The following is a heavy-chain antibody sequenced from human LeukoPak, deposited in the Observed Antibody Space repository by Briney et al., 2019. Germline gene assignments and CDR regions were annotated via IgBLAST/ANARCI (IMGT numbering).Heavy chain of an antibody. V-gene: IGHV3-53*01. J-gene: IGHJ2*01. CDR2: MCGSGAT. CDR1: EFNVSNNY. Sequence: GGSLRLSCVASEFNVSNNYMSWVRQAPGKGLEWVSVMCGSGATYYAASMNGRFTISRDNSKNTLYLQMNSLRGDDTAVYYCARSYGGFANHWYFDLWGRGTLVTVSS. CDR3: ARSYGGFANHWYFDL. D-gene: IGHD4-23*01.